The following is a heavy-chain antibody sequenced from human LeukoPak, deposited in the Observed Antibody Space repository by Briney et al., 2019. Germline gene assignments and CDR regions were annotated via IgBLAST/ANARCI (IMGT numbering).Heavy chain of an antibody. J-gene: IGHJ4*02. CDR1: GYTLTELS. V-gene: IGHV1-24*01. CDR3: ATDARYYYDSSGDY. D-gene: IGHD3-22*01. CDR2: FDPEDGET. Sequence: GASVKVPCKVSGYTLTELSMHWVRQAPGKGLEWMGGFDPEDGETIYAQKFQGRVTMTEDTSTDTAYMELSSLRSEDTAVYYCATDARYYYDSSGDYWGQGTLVTVSS.